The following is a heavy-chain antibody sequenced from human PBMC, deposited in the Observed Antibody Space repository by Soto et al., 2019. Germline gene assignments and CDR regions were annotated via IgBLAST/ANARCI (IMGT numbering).Heavy chain of an antibody. J-gene: IGHJ2*01. CDR2: INSSSSYT. Sequence: GGSLRLSCAASGFTFSDYYMSLIRQAPGKGLEWVSYINSSSSYTNYADSVKGRFTISRDNAKNSLYLQMNSLRAEDTAVYYCARTIAAAGGRRYFDLWGRGTLVT. V-gene: IGHV3-11*03. CDR1: GFTFSDYY. CDR3: ARTIAAAGGRRYFDL. D-gene: IGHD6-13*01.